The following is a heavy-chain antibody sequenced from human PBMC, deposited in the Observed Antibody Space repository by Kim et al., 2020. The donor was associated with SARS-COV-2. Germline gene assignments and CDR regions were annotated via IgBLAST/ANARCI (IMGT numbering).Heavy chain of an antibody. J-gene: IGHJ6*02. CDR1: GFTLGNYA. CDR2: ISTDGNDK. V-gene: IGHV3-23*01. CDR3: ATGDSWSSRSAVDL. Sequence: GGSLRLSCAASGFTLGNYAMRWVRQAPGKGLEWVAAISTDGNDKFYADSVKGRFTISRDNSKNTLSVQMNSLRAEDTAVYYCATGDSWSSRSAVDLWGQGTTVTVSS. D-gene: IGHD3-3*01.